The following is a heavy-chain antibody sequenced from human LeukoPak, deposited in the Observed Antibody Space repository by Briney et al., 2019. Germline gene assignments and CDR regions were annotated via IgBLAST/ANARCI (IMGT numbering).Heavy chain of an antibody. J-gene: IGHJ4*02. CDR2: IYYSGST. V-gene: IGHV4-59*12. D-gene: IGHD4-17*01. CDR3: ASFSFVHGDSTFDY. CDR1: GGSISSYY. Sequence: SETLSLTCTVSGGSISSYYWSWIRQPPGKGLEWIGYIYYSGSTNYNPSLKSRVTISVDTSKNQFSLKLSSVTAADTAVYYCASFSFVHGDSTFDYWGQGTLVTVSS.